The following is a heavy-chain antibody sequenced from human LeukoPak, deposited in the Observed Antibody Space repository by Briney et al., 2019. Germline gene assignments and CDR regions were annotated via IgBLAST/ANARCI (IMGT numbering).Heavy chain of an antibody. Sequence: SETLSRTCTVSGGTFCSYYWSWIRHPPGQGLEWIGYIYYSGSTNYSPALKSRVTISVDTSKNQFSLKLSSVTAADTAVYYCASGAPFETYFEYWGQGTLVTVSS. D-gene: IGHD3-10*01. CDR3: ASGAPFETYFEY. J-gene: IGHJ4*02. CDR2: IYYSGST. CDR1: GGTFCSYY. V-gene: IGHV4-59*01.